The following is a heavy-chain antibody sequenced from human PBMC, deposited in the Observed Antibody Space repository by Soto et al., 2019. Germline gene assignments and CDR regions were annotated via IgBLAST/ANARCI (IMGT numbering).Heavy chain of an antibody. CDR2: IYHSGST. CDR3: ARVGASSSSYLNYYYYMDV. V-gene: IGHV4-4*02. CDR1: SGSISSSNW. D-gene: IGHD6-6*01. J-gene: IGHJ6*03. Sequence: SETLSLTCAVSSGSISSSNWWRWVRPPPGERLGLIGVIYHSGSTNYNQSLKRRVTISVDKSKNTFYLKLSSMTAADTAVYYCARVGASSSSYLNYYYYMDVWGKGTTVTVSS.